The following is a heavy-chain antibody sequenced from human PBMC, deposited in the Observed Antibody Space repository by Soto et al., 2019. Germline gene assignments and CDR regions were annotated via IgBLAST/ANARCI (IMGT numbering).Heavy chain of an antibody. Sequence: QVQLVQSGAEVKKPGSSVKVSCKASGGTFSNYAISWVRQAPGQGLEWMGGIIPISGTANYSQKFQGRVTITACASTSTAYMELSSLRSEDTAVYYCARSHGSSTSLAIYYYYYYGMDVWGQGTTVTVSS. J-gene: IGHJ6*02. CDR3: ARSHGSSTSLAIYYYYYYGMDV. V-gene: IGHV1-69*01. D-gene: IGHD2-2*01. CDR1: GGTFSNYA. CDR2: IIPISGTA.